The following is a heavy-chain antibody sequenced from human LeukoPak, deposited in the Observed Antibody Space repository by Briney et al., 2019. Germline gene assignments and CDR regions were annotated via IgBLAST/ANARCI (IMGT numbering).Heavy chain of an antibody. Sequence: PGGSLRLSCAASGFAVSSNYISWVRQAPGKGLEWVSIIYSDGSTFHADSVKGRFTMSRDNSKNTLDLQMNSLRAEDTAVYFCARDRHGYRGINGDGDAFDIWGQGTMVTVSS. D-gene: IGHD5-12*01. J-gene: IGHJ3*02. V-gene: IGHV3-53*01. CDR1: GFAVSSNY. CDR2: IYSDGST. CDR3: ARDRHGYRGINGDGDAFDI.